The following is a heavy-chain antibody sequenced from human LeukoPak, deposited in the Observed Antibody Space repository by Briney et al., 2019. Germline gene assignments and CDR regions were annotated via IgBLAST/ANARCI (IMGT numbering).Heavy chain of an antibody. D-gene: IGHD4-17*01. Sequence: SWVRQPPGKGLEWIGYIYYSGSTYYNPSLKSRVTISVDTSKNQFSLKLSSVTAADTAVYYCAWGSTVTTSPFDYWGQGTLVTVSS. V-gene: IGHV4-30-4*08. J-gene: IGHJ4*02. CDR2: IYYSGST. CDR3: AWGSTVTTSPFDY.